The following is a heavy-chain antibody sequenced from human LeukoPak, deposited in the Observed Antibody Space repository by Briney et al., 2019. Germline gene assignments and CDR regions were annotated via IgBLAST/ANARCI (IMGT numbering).Heavy chain of an antibody. V-gene: IGHV3-30*02. CDR1: GFTFSSYG. CDR2: IRYDGSNK. D-gene: IGHD6-19*01. J-gene: IGHJ4*02. CDR3: AKDLPTYSSAWYADFDY. Sequence: GGSLRLSCAASGFTFSSYGMHWVRQAPGKGLEWVAFIRYDGSNKYYADSVKGRFTISRDNSKNTLYLQMNSLRPEDTAVYYCAKDLPTYSSAWYADFDYWGQGTLVTVSS.